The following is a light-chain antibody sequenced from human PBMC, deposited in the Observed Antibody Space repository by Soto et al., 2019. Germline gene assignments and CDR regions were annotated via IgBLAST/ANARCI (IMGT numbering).Light chain of an antibody. Sequence: EIVLTQSPGTLSLSPGERATLSCRASQSVSSSYLAWYQQKPGQAPRLLIYGASSRATGIQDRFSGSGSGTDFTLTISRLEPEDFAVYYCQQYISSPLTFGGGTKVDIK. CDR1: QSVSSSY. J-gene: IGKJ4*01. CDR3: QQYISSPLT. CDR2: GAS. V-gene: IGKV3-20*01.